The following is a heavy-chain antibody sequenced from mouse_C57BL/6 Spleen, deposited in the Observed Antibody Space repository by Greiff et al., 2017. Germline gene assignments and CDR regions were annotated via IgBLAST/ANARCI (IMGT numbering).Heavy chain of an antibody. CDR2: ISRGGSYT. V-gene: IGHV5-6*01. CDR3: ARHEGNPFAY. CDR1: GFTFSSYG. D-gene: IGHD2-1*01. Sequence: EVKLMESGGDLVKPGGSLKLSCAASGFTFSSYGMSWVRQTPDKRLEWVATISRGGSYTYYPDSVKGRFTISRDNAKNTLYLQMSSLKSEDTAMYYCARHEGNPFAYWGQGTLVTVSA. J-gene: IGHJ3*01.